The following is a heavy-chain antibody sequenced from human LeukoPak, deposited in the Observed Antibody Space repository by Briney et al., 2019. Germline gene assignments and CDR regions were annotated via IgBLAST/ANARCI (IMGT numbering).Heavy chain of an antibody. CDR1: GYTFTSYG. Sequence: RASVKVSCKASGYTFTSYGISWVRQAPGQGLEWMGWISAYNGNTNYAQKLQGRVTMTTDTSTSTAYMELRSLRSDDTAVYYCARDLGDTLTYYDFWSGSKNYYFDYRGQGTLVTVSS. J-gene: IGHJ4*02. CDR2: ISAYNGNT. V-gene: IGHV1-18*01. D-gene: IGHD3-3*01. CDR3: ARDLGDTLTYYDFWSGSKNYYFDY.